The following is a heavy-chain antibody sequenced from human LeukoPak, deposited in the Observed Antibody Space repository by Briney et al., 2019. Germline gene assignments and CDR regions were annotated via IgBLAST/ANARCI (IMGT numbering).Heavy chain of an antibody. V-gene: IGHV5-51*01. Sequence: GESLKISCKGSGYSFTSYWIGWVRQMPGKSLEWMGIIYPGDSGTRYSPSFQGQVTISADKSISTAYLQWSSLKASDTAMYYCARHLTYASAWYCPDYWGQGTLVTVSS. J-gene: IGHJ4*02. D-gene: IGHD6-19*01. CDR3: ARHLTYASAWYCPDY. CDR1: GYSFTSYW. CDR2: IYPGDSGT.